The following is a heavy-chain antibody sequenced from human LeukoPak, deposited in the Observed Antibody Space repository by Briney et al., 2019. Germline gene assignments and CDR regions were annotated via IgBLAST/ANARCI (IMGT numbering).Heavy chain of an antibody. D-gene: IGHD6-13*01. V-gene: IGHV3-74*01. J-gene: IGHJ4*02. CDR3: AKGMESSWYEYTD. CDR2: INSDGSST. CDR1: GFTFSSYW. Sequence: PGGSLRLSCAASGFTFSSYWMHWVRQAPGKGLVWVSRINSDGSSTSYADSVKGRFTISRDNAKNTLYLQMNSLRAEDTAVYYCAKGMESSWYEYTDWGQGTLVTVSS.